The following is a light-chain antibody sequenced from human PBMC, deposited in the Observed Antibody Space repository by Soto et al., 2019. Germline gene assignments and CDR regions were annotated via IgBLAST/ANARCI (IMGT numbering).Light chain of an antibody. J-gene: IGKJ1*01. CDR3: QQYNSYSPLT. CDR2: DAS. V-gene: IGKV1-5*01. Sequence: DIQMTQSPSTLSASVGDRVTITCRASQSISSWLAWYQQKPGKAPKLLIYDASSLESGVPSRFSGSGSGTEFTLTIRSLQPDYFATYYCQQYNSYSPLTFGQGTKVKIK. CDR1: QSISSW.